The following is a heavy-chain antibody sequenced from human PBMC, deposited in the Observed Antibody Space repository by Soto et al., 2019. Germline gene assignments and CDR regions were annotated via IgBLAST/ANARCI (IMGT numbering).Heavy chain of an antibody. V-gene: IGHV3-30-3*01. Sequence: PXGSLRLSFAASGFTFSSYSMHGVRQAPGTGLEWVAVISYDGSNKYYADSVKGRFTISRDNSKNTLYLQMNSLRAEDTAVYYCAKGDRPRSSSPYYYYGMDVWGQGTTVTV. D-gene: IGHD6-6*01. J-gene: IGHJ6*02. CDR2: ISYDGSNK. CDR1: GFTFSSYS. CDR3: AKGDRPRSSSPYYYYGMDV.